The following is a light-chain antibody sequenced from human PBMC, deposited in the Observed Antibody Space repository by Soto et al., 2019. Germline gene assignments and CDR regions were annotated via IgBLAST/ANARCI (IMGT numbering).Light chain of an antibody. J-gene: IGKJ1*01. CDR3: QQYNSYRA. V-gene: IGKV1-5*01. CDR1: QSISSW. CDR2: DAS. Sequence: DIQMTQSPSTLSASVGNRVTITCRASQSISSWLAWYQQKPGEAPKLLIYDASSLESGVPSRFSGSGSGTEFTLTISRLQPDDFATYHCQQYNSYRAFGQGTKVDIK.